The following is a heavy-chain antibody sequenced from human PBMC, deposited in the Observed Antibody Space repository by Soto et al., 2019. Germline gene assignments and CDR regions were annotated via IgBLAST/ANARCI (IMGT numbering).Heavy chain of an antibody. D-gene: IGHD3-10*01. V-gene: IGHV1-18*01. CDR3: ARDWSEEVLPDY. CDR1: GYTFTTYG. J-gene: IGHJ4*02. Sequence: QVPLVQSGVEVRNPGASVKVSCKASGYTFTTYGISWVRQAPGQGLEWMGWISTYNGNTQFAQKFQGRVTMTTDTSTSTVYMELRSLTSDDTSVYYCARDWSEEVLPDYWGQGTLVTVSS. CDR2: ISTYNGNT.